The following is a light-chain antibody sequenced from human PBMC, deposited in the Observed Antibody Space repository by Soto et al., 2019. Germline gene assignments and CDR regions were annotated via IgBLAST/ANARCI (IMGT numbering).Light chain of an antibody. J-gene: IGKJ1*01. V-gene: IGKV3-20*01. CDR1: QSVSSSY. CDR2: GAS. CDR3: QQYGSSPQT. Sequence: EIVLTQSPGTLSLSPGERATLSCRASQSVSSSYLAWYQQKPGQAPRLLIYGASSRATGIPDRVSGSGSGTDFTLTISRLESEDFAVYYCQQYGSSPQTFGQGTKVDIK.